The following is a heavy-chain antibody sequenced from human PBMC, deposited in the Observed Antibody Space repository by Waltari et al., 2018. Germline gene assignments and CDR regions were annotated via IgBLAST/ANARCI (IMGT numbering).Heavy chain of an antibody. D-gene: IGHD3-9*01. J-gene: IGHJ2*01. CDR2: LDPEDEET. CDR3: ATYYDILTGYSYWYFDL. CDR1: GYTLTELS. Sequence: QVQLVQSGAEVKKPGASVKVSCKVSGYTLTELSMHWVRQAPGKGLEWMGRLDPEDEETNYEQKCQGRVTMTEDTSTDTAYMELSSLRSEDTAVYYCATYYDILTGYSYWYFDLWGRGTLVTVSS. V-gene: IGHV1-24*01.